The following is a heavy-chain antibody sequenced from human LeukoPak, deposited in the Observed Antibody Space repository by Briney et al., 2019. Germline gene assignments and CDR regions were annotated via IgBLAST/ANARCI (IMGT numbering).Heavy chain of an antibody. D-gene: IGHD5-12*01. J-gene: IGHJ6*03. CDR3: AKGGGYEAQYYYYYLDV. V-gene: IGHV3-30*02. CDR2: IRYDGGNK. CDR1: GFTFSSYG. Sequence: GGSLRLSCAASGFTFSSYGMHWVRQAPGKGLEWVAFIRYDGGNKYYADSVRGRFTISRDNSKNTLYLQMKSLRAEDTAVYYCAKGGGYEAQYYYYYLDVWGKGTTVTISS.